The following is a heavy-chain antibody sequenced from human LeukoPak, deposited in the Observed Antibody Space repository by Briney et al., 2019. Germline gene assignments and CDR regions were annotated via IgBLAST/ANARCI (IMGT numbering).Heavy chain of an antibody. D-gene: IGHD1-7*01. CDR1: GGSISGYY. V-gene: IGHV4-59*08. J-gene: IGHJ4*02. CDR3: ARANWNYPLYYFGY. CDR2: IYYSGST. Sequence: SETLSLTCTVSGGSISGYYWSWFRQPPGKGLEWIGYIYYSGSTNNNPSLKSRVTISVDTSKNQFSLKLSSVTAADTAVYYCARANWNYPLYYFGYWGQGTLVTVPS.